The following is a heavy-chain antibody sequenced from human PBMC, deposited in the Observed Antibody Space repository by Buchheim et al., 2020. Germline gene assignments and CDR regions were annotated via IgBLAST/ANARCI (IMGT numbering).Heavy chain of an antibody. V-gene: IGHV3-20*01. CDR1: GFTFTSYA. CDR3: ARVSCSNGVCIDDYYYYGMDV. CDR2: INWNGGST. Sequence: EVQLLESGGGLVQPGGSLRLSCAASGFTFTSYAMSWVRQAPGKGLEWVSGINWNGGSTGYADSVKGRFTISRDNAKNSLYLQMNSLRAEDTALYHCARVSCSNGVCIDDYYYYGMDVWGQGTT. J-gene: IGHJ6*02. D-gene: IGHD2-8*01.